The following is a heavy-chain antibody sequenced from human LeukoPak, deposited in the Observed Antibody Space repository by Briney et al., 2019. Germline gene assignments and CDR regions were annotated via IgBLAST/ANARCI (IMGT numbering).Heavy chain of an antibody. Sequence: ASVKVSCTASGCTFSSYAISWVRQAPGQGLEWMGGIIPIFGTANYAQKFQGRVTITADESTSTAYMELSSLRSEDTAVYYCARVGTGYSYGLPCYFDYWGQGTLVTVSS. J-gene: IGHJ4*02. CDR3: ARVGTGYSYGLPCYFDY. CDR1: GCTFSSYA. D-gene: IGHD5-18*01. CDR2: IIPIFGTA. V-gene: IGHV1-69*13.